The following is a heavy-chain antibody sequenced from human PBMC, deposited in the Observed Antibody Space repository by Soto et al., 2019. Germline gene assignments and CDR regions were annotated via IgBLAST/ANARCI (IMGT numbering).Heavy chain of an antibody. V-gene: IGHV1-2*04. CDR2: INPNSGGA. CDR1: GYTFTGYY. J-gene: IGHJ4*02. D-gene: IGHD3-22*01. CDR3: ARANYYYSSGYYHVGLDY. Sequence: ASVKVSCKASGYTFTGYYIHWVRQAPGQGLEWMGWINPNSGGANIAQKFQGWVTMTRDTSISTAYMELRRLRSDDTAVYYCARANYYYSSGYYHVGLDYRGPGTLVTLSS.